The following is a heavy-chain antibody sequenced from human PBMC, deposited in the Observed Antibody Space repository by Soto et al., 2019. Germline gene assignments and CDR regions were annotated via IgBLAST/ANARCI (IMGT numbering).Heavy chain of an antibody. CDR3: ATRHDPLTGPDAFAV. CDR2: VYSSGGTTYNT. V-gene: IGHV4-31*01. CDR1: GDSIRSDGWY. D-gene: IGHD3-9*01. Sequence: QVHLLESGLGVVKSSPTLSLTGTVAGDSIRSDGWYWSLSRQQPGNGLEWLGEVYSSGGTTYNTSLNPSLKSTLTMSIDTAESQLSLKMASVTTADTAVYYFATRHDPLTGPDAFAVWRPRKMV. J-gene: IGHJ3*01.